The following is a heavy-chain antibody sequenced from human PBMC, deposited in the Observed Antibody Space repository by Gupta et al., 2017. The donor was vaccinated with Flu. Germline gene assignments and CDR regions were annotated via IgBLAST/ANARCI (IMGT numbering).Heavy chain of an antibody. CDR2: IYYSGST. Sequence: QVQLQESGPGLVKPSQTLSLTRPVSGGSISSGGYYWSWIRQHPGKGLEWIGYIYYSGSTYYNPSLKSRVTISVDTSKNQFSLKLSSVTAADTAVYYCARGGPMIASFDLWGRGTLVTVSS. D-gene: IGHD3-22*01. V-gene: IGHV4-31*03. CDR1: GGSISSGGYY. J-gene: IGHJ2*01. CDR3: ARGGPMIASFDL.